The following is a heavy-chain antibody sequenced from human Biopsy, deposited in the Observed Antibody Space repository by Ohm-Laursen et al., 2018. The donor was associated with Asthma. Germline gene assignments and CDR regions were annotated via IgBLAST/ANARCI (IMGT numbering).Heavy chain of an antibody. V-gene: IGHV3-30-3*01. J-gene: IGHJ4*02. Sequence: SLRLSCAASGFTFGSYAMHWVRQAPGKGLEWVAVGGSYYDGGLKYYADSVNGRFTVSRDDSKNTLYPQMNSLRPDDTAVYYCARDVMEWYLPAFDFWGQGTLVTVSS. CDR3: ARDVMEWYLPAFDF. D-gene: IGHD3-3*01. CDR1: GFTFGSYA. CDR2: GGSYYDGGLK.